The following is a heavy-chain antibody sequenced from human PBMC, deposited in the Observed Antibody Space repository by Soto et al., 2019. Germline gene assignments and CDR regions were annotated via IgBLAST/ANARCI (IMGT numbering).Heavy chain of an antibody. CDR2: VSGYNRNT. CDR1: GYTFTNYG. D-gene: IGHD1-26*01. J-gene: IGHJ4*02. V-gene: IGHV1-18*01. Sequence: QVQLVQSGVEVKMPGASVKLAFKASGYTFTNYGLSWVRQVPGQGLEWIGWVSGYNRNTNYAQKFEDRVVMTTDTSTSTAFMELRSLRPDDTGIYYFARERKWEPVIYWGQGSLLTVSP. CDR3: ARERKWEPVIY.